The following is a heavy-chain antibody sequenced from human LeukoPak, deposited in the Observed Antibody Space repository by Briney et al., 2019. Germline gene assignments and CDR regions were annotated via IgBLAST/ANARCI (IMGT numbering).Heavy chain of an antibody. D-gene: IGHD3-10*01. Sequence: ASVKVSCKASGYTFTIYGINWVRQAPGQGLEWMGWISVYNGDTNYAQKFQGRVTITADESTSTAYTELSSLRSEDTAVYYCARSDSVRRVYWGQGTLVTVSS. CDR3: ARSDSVRRVY. CDR1: GYTFTIYG. J-gene: IGHJ4*02. V-gene: IGHV1-18*01. CDR2: ISVYNGDT.